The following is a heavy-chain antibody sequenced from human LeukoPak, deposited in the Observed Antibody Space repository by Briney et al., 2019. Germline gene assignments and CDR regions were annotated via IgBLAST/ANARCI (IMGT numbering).Heavy chain of an antibody. CDR2: IYYGGST. Sequence: SETLSLTCTVSGDSISSSSYYWGWIRQPPGKGLEWIGSIYYGGSTYYNPSLKSRVAISVDRSKNQFSLKLSSVTAADTAVYYCARVRIAAAGTTEYFQHWGQGTLVTVSS. V-gene: IGHV4-39*07. CDR1: GDSISSSSYY. CDR3: ARVRIAAAGTTEYFQH. D-gene: IGHD6-13*01. J-gene: IGHJ1*01.